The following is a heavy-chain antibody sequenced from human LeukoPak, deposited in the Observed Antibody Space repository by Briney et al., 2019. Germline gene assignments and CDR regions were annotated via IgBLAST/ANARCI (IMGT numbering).Heavy chain of an antibody. CDR3: ALWSYYYYGLDV. D-gene: IGHD5-18*01. CDR2: SRNKAKSHTT. CDR1: GFSFNNAW. V-gene: IGHV3-72*01. J-gene: IGHJ6*02. Sequence: GGSLRLSCAASGFSFNNAWMNWVRQAPGKGLEWVGRSRNKAKSHTTEYAASVKGRFTISRDNSNNSVWLQMNSLKTEDTAVYYCALWSYYYYGLDVWGQGTTVTVSS.